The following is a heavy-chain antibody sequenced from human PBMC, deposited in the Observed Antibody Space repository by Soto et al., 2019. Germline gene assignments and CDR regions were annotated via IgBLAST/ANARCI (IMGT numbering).Heavy chain of an antibody. V-gene: IGHV1-18*01. CDR2: ISAYNGNT. Sequence: ASVKVSCKASGYTFTSYGISWVRQAPGQGLEWMGWISAYNGNTNYAQKLQGRVTMTTDTSTSTAYMELRSLRSDDTAVYYCARTVGVDTAMVTAYWGQGTLVTSPQ. CDR1: GYTFTSYG. CDR3: ARTVGVDTAMVTAY. J-gene: IGHJ4*02. D-gene: IGHD5-18*01.